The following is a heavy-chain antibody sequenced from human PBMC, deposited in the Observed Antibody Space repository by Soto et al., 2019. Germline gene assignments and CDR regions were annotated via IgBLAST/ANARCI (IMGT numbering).Heavy chain of an antibody. D-gene: IGHD6-13*01. CDR2: IGSSSTTI. CDR3: AREQQLAFDN. J-gene: IGHJ4*02. V-gene: IGHV3-48*01. Sequence: GGSLRLSCAASGFTFSSYSFNWVRQAPGKGLEWLSYIGSSSTTIYYADSVKGRFIISRDNAKNSLYLQMDSLRPEDTAVYYCAREQQLAFDNWGQGTRVTVSS. CDR1: GFTFSSYS.